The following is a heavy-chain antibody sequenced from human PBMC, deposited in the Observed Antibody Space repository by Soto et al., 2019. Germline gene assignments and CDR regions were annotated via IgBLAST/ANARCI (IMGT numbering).Heavy chain of an antibody. CDR3: ARIKRPYSRSWYRFPFDP. CDR1: GFSLSTSVMC. Sequence: SGPTLVNPTQTLTPTCTFSGFSLSTSVMCVSWIRHPPGKALEWLALIDWDDDKYYSTSLKTMLTISKDTSKNQVVLTMTNMDPVDTATYYCARIKRPYSRSWYRFPFDPWGQGTLVTVYS. V-gene: IGHV2-70*01. D-gene: IGHD6-13*01. CDR2: IDWDDDK. J-gene: IGHJ5*02.